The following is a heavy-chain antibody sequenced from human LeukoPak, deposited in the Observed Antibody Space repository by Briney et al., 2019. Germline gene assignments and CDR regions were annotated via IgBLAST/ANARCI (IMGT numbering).Heavy chain of an antibody. V-gene: IGHV4-61*02. Sequence: SQTLSLTCTVSGGSISSGSYYWSWIRQPAGKGLEWIGRIYTSGSTNYNPSLKSRVTISVDTSKNQFSLKLSSVAAADTAVYYCARALYCSSTSCYSRTYYMDVWGKGTTVTVSS. CDR2: IYTSGST. D-gene: IGHD2-2*01. CDR3: ARALYCSSTSCYSRTYYMDV. CDR1: GGSISSGSYY. J-gene: IGHJ6*03.